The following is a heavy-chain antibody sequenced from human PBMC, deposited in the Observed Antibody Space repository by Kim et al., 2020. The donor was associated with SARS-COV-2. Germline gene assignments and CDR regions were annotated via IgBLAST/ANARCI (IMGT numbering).Heavy chain of an antibody. CDR1: GGSIRSYY. Sequence: SETLSLTCTVSGGSIRSYYWSWVRQPPGKGLEWLGYMYDRGSTNYNPSLKSRLTISEDTSKNQFSLKLRSVTAADTAVYYCARAISGTYLGIDYFDYWG. V-gene: IGHV4-59*01. J-gene: IGHJ4*01. D-gene: IGHD1-26*01. CDR3: ARAISGTYLGIDYFDY. CDR2: MYDRGST.